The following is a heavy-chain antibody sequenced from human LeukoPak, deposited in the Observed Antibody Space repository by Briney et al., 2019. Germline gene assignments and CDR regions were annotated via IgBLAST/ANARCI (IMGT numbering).Heavy chain of an antibody. J-gene: IGHJ6*02. CDR2: IYHNGST. CDR1: GGSISSSNW. Sequence: SGTLSLTCAVSGGSISSSNWWSWVRQPPGKGLEWIGEIYHNGSTNYNPSLKSRVTISVDKSKNQFPLKLSSVTAADTAVYYCAREPFTAIPYYYYYGMDVWGQGTTVTVSS. V-gene: IGHV4-4*02. CDR3: AREPFTAIPYYYYYGMDV. D-gene: IGHD2-21*02.